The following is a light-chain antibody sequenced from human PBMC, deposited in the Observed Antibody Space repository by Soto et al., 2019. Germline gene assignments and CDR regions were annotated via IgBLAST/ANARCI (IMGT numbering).Light chain of an antibody. V-gene: IGLV2-8*01. Sequence: QSVLTQPPSAYGSPGQSVTISCTGTSSDVGGYNYVSWYQQHPGKAPKLMIYEVSKRPSGVPDRFSGSKSGNTASLTVSGLQAEDEADYYCSSYAGSNNLLYVFGTGTKLTVL. CDR3: SSYAGSNNLLYV. CDR1: SSDVGGYNY. CDR2: EVS. J-gene: IGLJ1*01.